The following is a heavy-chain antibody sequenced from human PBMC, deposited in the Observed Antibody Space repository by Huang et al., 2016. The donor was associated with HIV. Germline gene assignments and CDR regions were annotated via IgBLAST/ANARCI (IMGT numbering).Heavy chain of an antibody. CDR2: NIHMFGTP. CDR1: GGTLRKYA. V-gene: IGHV1-69*13. D-gene: IGHD4-17*01. Sequence: QVQLVQSGAEVKTPGSSVKVSCKASGGTLRKYAISWVRQAPGQGLEWMGGNIHMFGTPNYARKFQGRVTSTADDSTSTTYVEVSSLRSEDTALYYCARGQLGSYGDYDVLYWGQGTLVTVSS. J-gene: IGHJ4*02. CDR3: ARGQLGSYGDYDVLY.